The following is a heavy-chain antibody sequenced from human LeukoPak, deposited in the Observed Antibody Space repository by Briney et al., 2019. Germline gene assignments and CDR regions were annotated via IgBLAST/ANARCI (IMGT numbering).Heavy chain of an antibody. D-gene: IGHD6-19*01. CDR2: MYSGGNT. V-gene: IGHV3-66*01. CDR3: ARDRDSSGRPDAFDI. CDR1: GFTVSSNY. J-gene: IGHJ3*02. Sequence: GGSLRLSCAASGFTVSSNYMSWVRQAPGKGLEWVSVMYSGGNTYYGDSVKGRFTISRDNSKNTLYLQMNSLRAEDTAVYYCARDRDSSGRPDAFDIWGQGTMVTVSS.